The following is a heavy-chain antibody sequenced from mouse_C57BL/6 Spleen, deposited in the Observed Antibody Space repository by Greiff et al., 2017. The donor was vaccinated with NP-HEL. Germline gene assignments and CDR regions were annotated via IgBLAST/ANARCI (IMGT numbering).Heavy chain of an antibody. CDR2: IYPGSGST. J-gene: IGHJ1*03. V-gene: IGHV1-55*01. CDR1: GYTFTSYW. D-gene: IGHD2-12*01. CDR3: AREHDVYFDV. Sequence: QVQLQQPGAELVKPGASVKMSCKASGYTFTSYWITWVKQRPGQGLEWIGDIYPGSGSTNYNEKFKSTATLTVDTSSSTAYMQLSSLTSDDSAVYDGAREHDVYFDVWGTGTTVTVSS.